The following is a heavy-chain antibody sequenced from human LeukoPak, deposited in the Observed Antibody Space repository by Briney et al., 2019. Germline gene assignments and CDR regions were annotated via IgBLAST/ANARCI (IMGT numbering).Heavy chain of an antibody. Sequence: GFTFXXYSMNWXRXAPGKGLEWVSSISSSSSYIYYADSVKGRFTISRDNAKNSLYLQMNSPRAEDTAVYYCARGPRGSGNWFDPWGQGTLVTVSS. CDR1: GFTFXXYS. CDR3: ARGPRGSGNWFDP. CDR2: ISSSSSYI. J-gene: IGHJ5*02. V-gene: IGHV3-21*01. D-gene: IGHD3-10*01.